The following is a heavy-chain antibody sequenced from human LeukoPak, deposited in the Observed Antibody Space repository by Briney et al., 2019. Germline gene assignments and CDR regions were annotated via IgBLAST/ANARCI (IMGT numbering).Heavy chain of an antibody. CDR2: IKQDGSEK. CDR1: GGSISSHY. J-gene: IGHJ6*02. Sequence: ETLSLTCTVSGGSISSHYWSWIRQPPGKGLEWVANIKQDGSEKYYVDSVKGRFTISRDNAKNSLYLQMNSLRAEDTAVYYCARDSSSWYGEYYYGMDVWGQGTTVTVSS. CDR3: ARDSSSWYGEYYYGMDV. D-gene: IGHD6-13*01. V-gene: IGHV3-7*01.